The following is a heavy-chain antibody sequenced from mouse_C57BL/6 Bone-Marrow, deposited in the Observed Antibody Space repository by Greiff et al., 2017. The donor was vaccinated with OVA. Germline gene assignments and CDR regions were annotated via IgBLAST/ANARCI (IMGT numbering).Heavy chain of an antibody. Sequence: EVQGVESGAELVRPGASVKLSCTASGFNIKDDYMHWVKQRPEQGLEWIGWIDPENGDTEYASKFQGKATITADTSSNTAYLQLSSLTSEDTAVYYCTTGYSNYSYYFDYWGQGTTLTGSS. CDR2: IDPENGDT. D-gene: IGHD2-5*01. CDR1: GFNIKDDY. J-gene: IGHJ2*01. CDR3: TTGYSNYSYYFDY. V-gene: IGHV14-4*01.